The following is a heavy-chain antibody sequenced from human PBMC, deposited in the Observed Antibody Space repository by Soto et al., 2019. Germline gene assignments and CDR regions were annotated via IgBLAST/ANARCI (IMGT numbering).Heavy chain of an antibody. V-gene: IGHV1-18*01. CDR3: ARSLLALWDSSGYYSHTYWYFDL. CDR1: GYTFTSYG. CDR2: IGAYNGNT. J-gene: IGHJ2*01. D-gene: IGHD3-22*01. Sequence: ASVKVSCKASGYTFTSYGISWVRQAPGQGLEWMGWIGAYNGNTNYAQKLQGRVTMTTDTSTSTAYMELRSLRSDDTAVYYCARSLLALWDSSGYYSHTYWYFDLWGRGTLVTVSS.